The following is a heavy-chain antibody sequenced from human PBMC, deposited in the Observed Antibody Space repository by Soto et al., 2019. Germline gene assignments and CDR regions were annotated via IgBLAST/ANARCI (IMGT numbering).Heavy chain of an antibody. J-gene: IGHJ4*02. CDR2: VNHSGST. CDR1: GGSFSGYY. D-gene: IGHD3-10*01. V-gene: IGHV4-34*01. CDR3: ARGYGRNFDY. Sequence: SETLSLTCAVYGGSFSGYYWSWIRQPPGKGLEWIGEVNHSGSTNYNPSLKSRVTISVDTSKNQFSLKLSSVTAADTAVYYRARGYGRNFDYWGQGTLVTVS.